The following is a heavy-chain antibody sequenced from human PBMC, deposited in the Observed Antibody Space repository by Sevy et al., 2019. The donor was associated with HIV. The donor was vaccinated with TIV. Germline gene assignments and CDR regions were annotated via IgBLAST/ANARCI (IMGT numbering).Heavy chain of an antibody. CDR3: ATGLPGGYPEGGSIRCFSDYFAY. J-gene: IGHJ4*02. D-gene: IGHD3-3*02. CDR2: FDPEDGET. CDR1: GYTLTELS. V-gene: IGHV1-24*01. Sequence: ASVKVSCKVSGYTLTELSMHWVRQAPGKGLEWMGGFDPEDGETIYAQKFQGRLTMTEDTSTNTANMELSSLRSEDTAVYYCATGLPGGYPEGGSIRCFSDYFAYWGQGALVTVSS.